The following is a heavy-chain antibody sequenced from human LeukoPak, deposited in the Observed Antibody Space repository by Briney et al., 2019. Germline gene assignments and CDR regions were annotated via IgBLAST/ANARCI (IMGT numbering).Heavy chain of an antibody. D-gene: IGHD3-22*01. J-gene: IGHJ5*02. CDR3: ARLIVVVTQNWFDP. V-gene: IGHV4-38-2*02. CDR1: GYSISSGYY. Sequence: PSETLSLTCTVSGYSISSGYYWSWIRQPPGKGLEWIGYIYHSGSTYYNPSLKSRVTISVDRSKNQFSLKLSSVTAADTAVYYCARLIVVVTQNWFDPWGQGTLVTVSS. CDR2: IYHSGST.